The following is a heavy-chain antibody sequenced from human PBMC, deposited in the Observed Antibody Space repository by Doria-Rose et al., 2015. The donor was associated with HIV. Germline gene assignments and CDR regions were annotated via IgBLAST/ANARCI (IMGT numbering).Heavy chain of an antibody. CDR3: ARIKSSRWYHKYYFDF. V-gene: IGHV2-26*01. Sequence: ETGPVLVKPTETLTLTCTVSGVSLSSPGMGVSWIRQPPGKALEWLANIFSDDERSYRTSLKCRLTISSGTSKSQVVLTMTDMDPVDTATYYCARIKSSRWYHKYYFDFWGQGTLVIVSA. CDR2: IFSDDER. CDR1: GVSLSSPGMG. D-gene: IGHD6-13*01. J-gene: IGHJ4*02.